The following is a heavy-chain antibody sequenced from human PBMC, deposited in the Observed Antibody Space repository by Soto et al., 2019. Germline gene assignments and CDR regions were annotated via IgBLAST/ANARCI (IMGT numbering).Heavy chain of an antibody. CDR3: ARTDYYYDISGYAPDAFDI. Sequence: SETLSLTCTVSGGSISSYYWSWIRQPPGKGLKWIGYIYYSGSTNYNPSLKSRVTISVDTSKNQFSLKLSSVTAADTAVYYCARTDYYYDISGYAPDAFDIWGRGTMVTVSS. V-gene: IGHV4-59*01. J-gene: IGHJ3*02. CDR1: GGSISSYY. CDR2: IYYSGST. D-gene: IGHD3-22*01.